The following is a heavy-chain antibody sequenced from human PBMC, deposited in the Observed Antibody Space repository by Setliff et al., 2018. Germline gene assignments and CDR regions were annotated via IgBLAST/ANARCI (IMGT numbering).Heavy chain of an antibody. CDR2: IYTSGST. CDR1: GGSISSGSDY. D-gene: IGHD1-26*01. J-gene: IGHJ4*02. CDR3: ARTGTYRYFDY. Sequence: PSETLSLTCSVSGGSISSGSDYWTWIRQPAGKGLEWIGHIYTSGSTKYNPSLKSRVTISVDTSKNQFSLNLSSVTAADTAVYYCARTGTYRYFDYWGQGALVTVSS. V-gene: IGHV4-61*09.